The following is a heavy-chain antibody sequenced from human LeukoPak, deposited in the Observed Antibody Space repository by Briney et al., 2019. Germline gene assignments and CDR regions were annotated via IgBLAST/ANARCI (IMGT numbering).Heavy chain of an antibody. CDR2: ISHSGST. CDR3: ARREMGDYDYVWGSYRETDY. CDR1: GGSFSGYY. J-gene: IGHJ4*02. V-gene: IGHV4-34*01. Sequence: SETLSLTCAVYGGSFSGYYWSWIRQPPGKGLEWIGEISHSGSTNYNPSLKSRVTISVDTSKNQFSLKLSSVTAADTAVYYCARREMGDYDYVWGSYRETDYWGQGTLVTVPS. D-gene: IGHD3-16*02.